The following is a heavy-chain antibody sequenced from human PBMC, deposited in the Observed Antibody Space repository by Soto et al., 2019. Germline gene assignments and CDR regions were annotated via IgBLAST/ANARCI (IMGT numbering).Heavy chain of an antibody. CDR1: GGSVSSGSYY. J-gene: IGHJ4*02. D-gene: IGHD1-26*01. V-gene: IGHV4-61*01. CDR3: ARVRWELRFTLIDY. Sequence: QVQLQESGPGLVKPSETLSLTCTVSGGSVSSGSYYWSWIRQPPGKGLEWIGYIYYSGSTNYNPSLKRRVTISVDTSKNQFSLKLSSVTAADTAVYYCARVRWELRFTLIDYWGQGTLVTVSS. CDR2: IYYSGST.